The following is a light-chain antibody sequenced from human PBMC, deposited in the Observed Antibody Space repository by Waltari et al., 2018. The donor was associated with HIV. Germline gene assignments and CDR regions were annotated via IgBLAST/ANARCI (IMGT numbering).Light chain of an antibody. V-gene: IGLV2-14*01. Sequence: SALTQPASVSGSPGQSITISCTGTSSDIGAYNYVSWYHQYPGKAPKLMIYDVSNRPSGVSTRFSGSKSGNTASLTISGLQAEDEADYYCSSYTVPGTLFGTGTRVTVL. CDR3: SSYTVPGTL. CDR1: SSDIGAYNY. J-gene: IGLJ1*01. CDR2: DVS.